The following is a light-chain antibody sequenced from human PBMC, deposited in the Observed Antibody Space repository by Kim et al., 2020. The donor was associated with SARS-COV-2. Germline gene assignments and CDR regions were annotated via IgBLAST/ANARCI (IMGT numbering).Light chain of an antibody. CDR3: SAWDSSLSAVV. V-gene: IGLV10-54*01. J-gene: IGLJ2*01. Sequence: RRTDPLTCLGNSSDVGDQGAAWLQQHQGRPPKLLSSRNNNRPSGISERLSAARSGNTASLTITGLQPEDEADYYCSAWDSSLSAVVFGGGTQLTVL. CDR1: SSDVGDQG. CDR2: RNN.